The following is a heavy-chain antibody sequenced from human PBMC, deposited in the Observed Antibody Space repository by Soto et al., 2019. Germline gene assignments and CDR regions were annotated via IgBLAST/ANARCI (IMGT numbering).Heavy chain of an antibody. D-gene: IGHD1-1*01. J-gene: IGHJ4*02. Sequence: QVRLVESGGGVVQPGRSLRLSCAASGFTFSSYGMHWVRQAPGKGLEWVTVISYDGKVAYYADSVKGRFTISRDNSKNTLYLQMNSLRTEDTAMYYCAKEGPITNWYFDYWGQGTLVTVSS. CDR2: ISYDGKVA. CDR3: AKEGPITNWYFDY. CDR1: GFTFSSYG. V-gene: IGHV3-30*18.